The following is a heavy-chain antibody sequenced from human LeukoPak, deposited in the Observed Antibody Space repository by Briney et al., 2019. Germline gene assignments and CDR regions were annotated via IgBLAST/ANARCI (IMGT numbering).Heavy chain of an antibody. D-gene: IGHD4-17*01. Sequence: SETLSLTCTVSGGSISSRSYYWGWLRQPPGKGLEWIGIIYYSGSTYSNPSLRSRVTISVDTSKNQFSLKLSSVTASDTAVYYCATSPVTTWWFDPWGQGTLVTVSS. J-gene: IGHJ5*02. V-gene: IGHV4-39*01. CDR2: IYYSGST. CDR3: ATSPVTTWWFDP. CDR1: GGSISSRSYY.